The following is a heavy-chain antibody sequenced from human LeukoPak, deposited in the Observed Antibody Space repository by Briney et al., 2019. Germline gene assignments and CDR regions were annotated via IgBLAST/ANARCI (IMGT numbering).Heavy chain of an antibody. Sequence: PGGSLRLSCVASGFDFNSYAMHWVRQAPGKGLEWLSVVSLDESYKFHTDSVKGRFTISRDNSKNTLYLQMNSLRAEDTALYYCAKIPSRVVVTATPWGQGTLVTVSS. CDR3: AKIPSRVVVTATP. D-gene: IGHD2-21*02. CDR2: VSLDESYK. V-gene: IGHV3-30*18. CDR1: GFDFNSYA. J-gene: IGHJ5*02.